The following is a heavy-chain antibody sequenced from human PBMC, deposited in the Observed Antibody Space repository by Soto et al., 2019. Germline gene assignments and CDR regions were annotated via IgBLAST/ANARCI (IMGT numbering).Heavy chain of an antibody. V-gene: IGHV3-11*01. CDR3: ASDPFYYASGY. Sequence: QVHLVESGGGLVKPGGSLRLSCAASGFTFSDHYMTWIRQAPGKGLDWVAKISGSGTTIFYADSVEGRFTVSRDNAKSSVYLQMDSLRAEDTAVYYCASDPFYYASGYWGQGTLVTVSS. CDR1: GFTFSDHY. D-gene: IGHD3-10*01. J-gene: IGHJ4*02. CDR2: ISGSGTTI.